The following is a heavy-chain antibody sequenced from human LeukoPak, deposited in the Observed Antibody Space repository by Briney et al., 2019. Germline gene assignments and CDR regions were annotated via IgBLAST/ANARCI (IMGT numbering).Heavy chain of an antibody. CDR1: GDSFSSNSAA. CDR3: ARDRDSSGWFNWFDP. D-gene: IGHD6-19*01. CDR2: TYYRSKWYN. Sequence: SQTLSLTCAISGDSFSSNSAAWNWIRQPPSRGLEWLGRTYYRSKWYNDYAVSVKSRITINPDTSKNQFSLQLNSVTPEDTAVYYCARDRDSSGWFNWFDPWGQGTLVTVSS. J-gene: IGHJ5*02. V-gene: IGHV6-1*01.